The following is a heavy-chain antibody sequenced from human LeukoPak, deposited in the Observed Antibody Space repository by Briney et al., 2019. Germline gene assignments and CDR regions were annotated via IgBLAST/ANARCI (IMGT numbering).Heavy chain of an antibody. D-gene: IGHD6-13*01. Sequence: PSETLSLTCAVYGGSFSGYYWSWIRQPPGKGLEWIGEINHSGSTNYNPSIKSRVTISVDTSKNQFSLKLSSVTAADTAVYYCARGGLYSSSWYGPFDYWGQGTLVTVSS. CDR2: INHSGST. V-gene: IGHV4-34*01. J-gene: IGHJ4*02. CDR1: GGSFSGYY. CDR3: ARGGLYSSSWYGPFDY.